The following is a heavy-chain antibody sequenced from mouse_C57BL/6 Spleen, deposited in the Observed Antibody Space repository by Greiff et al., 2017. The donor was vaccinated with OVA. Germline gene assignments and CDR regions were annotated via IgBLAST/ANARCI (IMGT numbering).Heavy chain of an antibody. CDR2: INPYNGGT. CDR1: GYTFTDYY. Sequence: VQLQQSGPVLVKPGASVKMSCKASGYTFTDYYMNWVKQSHGKSLEWIGVINPYNGGTSYNQKFKGKATLTVDKSSSTAYMELNSLTSEDSAVYYCAREAELGPMDYWGQGTSVTVSS. D-gene: IGHD4-1*01. V-gene: IGHV1-19*01. J-gene: IGHJ4*01. CDR3: AREAELGPMDY.